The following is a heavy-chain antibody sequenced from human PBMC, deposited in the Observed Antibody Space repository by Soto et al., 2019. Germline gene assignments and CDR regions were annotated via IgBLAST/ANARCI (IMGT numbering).Heavy chain of an antibody. D-gene: IGHD3-10*01. Sequence: PGGSLRLSCAASGFTFSSYSMNWVRQAPGKGLEWVSSISSSSSYIYYADSVKGRFTISRDNAKNSLYLQMNSLRAEDTAVYYCARTWVDGSGSYAFDIWGQGTMVTVSS. CDR1: GFTFSSYS. J-gene: IGHJ3*02. V-gene: IGHV3-21*01. CDR2: ISSSSSYI. CDR3: ARTWVDGSGSYAFDI.